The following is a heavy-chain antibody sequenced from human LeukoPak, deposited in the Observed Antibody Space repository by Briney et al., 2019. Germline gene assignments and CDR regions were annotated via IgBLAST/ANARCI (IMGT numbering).Heavy chain of an antibody. CDR2: IWYDGSNK. CDR3: ARNPNRYSSSWYYFDY. D-gene: IGHD6-13*01. Sequence: GGSLRPSCAASGFTFSSYGMHWVRQAPGKGLEWVAVIWYDGSNKYYADSVKGRFTISRDNSKNTLYLQMNSLRAEDTAVYYCARNPNRYSSSWYYFDYWGQGTLVTVSS. CDR1: GFTFSSYG. V-gene: IGHV3-33*01. J-gene: IGHJ4*02.